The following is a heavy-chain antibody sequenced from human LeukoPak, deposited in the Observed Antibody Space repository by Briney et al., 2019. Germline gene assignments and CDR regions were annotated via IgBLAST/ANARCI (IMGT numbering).Heavy chain of an antibody. CDR2: IYYSGST. CDR1: GGSISSGGYY. J-gene: IGHJ4*02. Sequence: PSETLSLTCTVSGGSISSGGYYWSWIRQHPGKGLEWIGYIYYSGSTNYNPSLKSRITISVDTSKNQFSLKLSSVTAADTAVYYCARESYGSGTYYSNYDYWGQGTLVTVSS. V-gene: IGHV4-61*08. CDR3: ARESYGSGTYYSNYDY. D-gene: IGHD3-10*01.